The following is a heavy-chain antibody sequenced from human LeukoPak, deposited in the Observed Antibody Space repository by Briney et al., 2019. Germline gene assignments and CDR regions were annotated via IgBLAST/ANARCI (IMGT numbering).Heavy chain of an antibody. D-gene: IGHD3-10*01. Sequence: GGSLRLSCAASGFTFSDYYMSWVRQAPGKGLEWVSYISSSSSTIYYADSVKGRFTISRDNAKNSLYLQMNSLRAEDTAVYYCARAGTWGSFDYWGQGTLVTVSS. CDR2: ISSSSSTI. CDR1: GFTFSDYY. V-gene: IGHV3-11*04. CDR3: ARAGTWGSFDY. J-gene: IGHJ4*02.